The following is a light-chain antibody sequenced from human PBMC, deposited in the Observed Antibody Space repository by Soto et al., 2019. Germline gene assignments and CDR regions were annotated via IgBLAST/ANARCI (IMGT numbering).Light chain of an antibody. CDR2: EVS. CDR3: SSYTSGSTGV. V-gene: IGLV2-14*01. Sequence: QSALTQPASVSGSPGQSITISCTGTSSDVGAYNYVSWYQQHPGKAPKLMIYEVSNRPSGVSNRFSGSKSGNMASLTISGLQAEDEGDYYCSSYTSGSTGVFGGGTKLTVL. CDR1: SSDVGAYNY. J-gene: IGLJ3*02.